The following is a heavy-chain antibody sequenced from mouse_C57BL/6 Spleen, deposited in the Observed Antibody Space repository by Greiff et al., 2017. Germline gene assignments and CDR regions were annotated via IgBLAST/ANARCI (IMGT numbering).Heavy chain of an antibody. J-gene: IGHJ3*01. V-gene: IGHV1-64*01. CDR3: ARNDYDPAWFAY. CDR1: GYTFTSYW. D-gene: IGHD2-4*01. Sequence: QVQLQQPGAELVKPGASVKLSCTASGYTFTSYWMHWVKQRPGQGLEWIGMIHPNSGSTDYNEKFKSKATLTVDKSSSTAYMQLSSLTSEDSAVYYCARNDYDPAWFAYWGQGTLVTVSA. CDR2: IHPNSGST.